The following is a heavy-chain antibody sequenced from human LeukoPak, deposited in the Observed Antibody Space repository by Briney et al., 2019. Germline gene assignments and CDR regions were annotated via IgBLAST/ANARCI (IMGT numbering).Heavy chain of an antibody. D-gene: IGHD6-6*01. V-gene: IGHV3-21*01. Sequence: GGSLRLSCAASGFTFSSYWMHWVRQAPGKGLEWVSSISSSSSYIYYADSVKGRFTISRDNAKNSLYLQMNSLRAEDTAVYYCARDGVRQLVGDFDYWGQGTLVTVSS. CDR3: ARDGVRQLVGDFDY. CDR1: GFTFSSYW. J-gene: IGHJ4*02. CDR2: ISSSSSYI.